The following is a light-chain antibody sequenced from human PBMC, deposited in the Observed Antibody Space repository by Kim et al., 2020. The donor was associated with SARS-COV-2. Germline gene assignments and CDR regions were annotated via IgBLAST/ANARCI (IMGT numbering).Light chain of an antibody. Sequence: ALEQTVRVTSQGDSHKCCDASGYQQKQGQAPVLVIYSKNNRPSGIPDRFSGSSSRNTASLTITGAQAEDEADYYCNSRDSSGNHLVFGAGTKVTVL. CDR2: SKN. CDR1: SHKCCD. J-gene: IGLJ1*01. V-gene: IGLV3-19*01. CDR3: NSRDSSGNHLV.